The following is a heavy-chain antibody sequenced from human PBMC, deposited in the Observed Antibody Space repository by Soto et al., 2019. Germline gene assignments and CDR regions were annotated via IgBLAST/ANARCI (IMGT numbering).Heavy chain of an antibody. CDR1: GYTFTSYA. CDR3: ARDSPPIAS. V-gene: IGHV1-18*01. J-gene: IGHJ5*02. D-gene: IGHD3-3*02. Sequence: QVQLVQSGAEVKKPGASVQVSCKASGYTFTSYAITWVRQAPGQGLEWMGWICAYNGNTNHAQNLQGRVTMTPDTSTSTAYMEPRSLRSDDTAVYYCARDSPPIASWGQGTLVSVSS. CDR2: ICAYNGNT.